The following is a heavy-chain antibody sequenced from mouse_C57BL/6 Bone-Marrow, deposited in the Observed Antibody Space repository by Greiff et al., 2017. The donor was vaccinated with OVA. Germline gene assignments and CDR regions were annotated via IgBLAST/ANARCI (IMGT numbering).Heavy chain of an antibody. Sequence: EVQLQQSGPGLVKPSQSLSLTCSVTGYSITSGYYWNWIRQFPGNKLEWMGYISYDGSNNYNPSLKNQISLTRDTSKNQFFLKLNYVTTEDTAAYYGARDQGAYYDDGEWGTGTTVTVSS. CDR2: ISYDGSN. CDR1: GYSITSGYY. J-gene: IGHJ1*03. D-gene: IGHD2-4*01. V-gene: IGHV3-6*01. CDR3: ARDQGAYYDDGE.